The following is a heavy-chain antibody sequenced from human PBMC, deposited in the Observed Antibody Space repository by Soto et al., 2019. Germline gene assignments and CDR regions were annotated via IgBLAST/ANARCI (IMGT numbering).Heavy chain of an antibody. J-gene: IGHJ4*02. CDR2: IYYRGNT. CDR3: ARLEGLATISYYFDY. Sequence: SETLSLTCSVSGDSINSDNYYWGWIRQPPGKGLEWIGSIYYRGNTYYNPSLKTRVTISLDKSKSQFSLKLNSVTAADSAVYFCARLEGLATISYYFDYWGQGTLVTVSS. V-gene: IGHV4-39*01. D-gene: IGHD3-9*01. CDR1: GDSINSDNYY.